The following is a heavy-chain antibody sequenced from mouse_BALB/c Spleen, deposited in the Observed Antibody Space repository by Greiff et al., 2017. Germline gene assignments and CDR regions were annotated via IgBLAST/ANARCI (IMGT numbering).Heavy chain of an antibody. CDR3: ATYYGYDRGYFDV. D-gene: IGHD2-9*01. CDR2: ISYSGST. J-gene: IGHJ1*01. CDR1: GDSITSGY. Sequence: VQLKESGPSLVKPSQTLSLTCSVTGDSITSGYWNWIRKFPGNKLEYMGYISYSGSTYYNPSLKSRISITRDTSKNQYYLQLNSVTTEDTATYYCATYYGYDRGYFDVWGAGTTVTVSS. V-gene: IGHV3-8*02.